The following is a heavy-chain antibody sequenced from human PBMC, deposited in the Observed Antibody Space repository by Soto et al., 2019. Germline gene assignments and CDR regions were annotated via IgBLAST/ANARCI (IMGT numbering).Heavy chain of an antibody. CDR1: GFTFSSYG. CDR2: ISYDGSNK. V-gene: IGHV3-30*18. CDR3: AKDFVKALSLGD. Sequence: GVSLRLSCAASGFTFSSYGMHWVRQAPGKGLEWVAVISYDGSNKYYADSVKGRFTISRDNSKNTLYLQMNSLRAEDTAVYYWAKDFVKALSLGDWGQGTLVTVS. D-gene: IGHD3-16*01. J-gene: IGHJ4*02.